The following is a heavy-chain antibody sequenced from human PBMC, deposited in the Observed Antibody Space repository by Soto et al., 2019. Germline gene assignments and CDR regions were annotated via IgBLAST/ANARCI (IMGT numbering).Heavy chain of an antibody. V-gene: IGHV3-23*01. D-gene: IGHD2-8*01. CDR2: VSGSGGTT. Sequence: EVQLLESGGGLVQPGGSLRLSCAASGFTFSSYAMSWVRQAPGKGLEWVSGVSGSGGTTYYADSVKGRFTISRDNSKNTLYLQMNSLRAEDTAVYYCVRPRSPYCTNGVCYNRGEPSDYWGQGTLVTVSS. CDR1: GFTFSSYA. CDR3: VRPRSPYCTNGVCYNRGEPSDY. J-gene: IGHJ4*02.